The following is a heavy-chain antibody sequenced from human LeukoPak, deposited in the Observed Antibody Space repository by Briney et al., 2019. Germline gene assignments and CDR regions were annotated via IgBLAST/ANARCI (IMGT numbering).Heavy chain of an antibody. D-gene: IGHD3-22*01. V-gene: IGHV1-69*01. J-gene: IGHJ4*02. CDR3: ARVYYDSSGYFYFDY. CDR2: IIPIFGTA. CDR1: GGTFSSYA. Sequence: SVKVSCKASGGTFSSYAISWVRQAPGQGLEWMGGIIPIFGTANYAQKFQGRVTITADESTSTAYMELSSLRTEDTAVYYCARVYYDSSGYFYFDYWGQGTLVTVSS.